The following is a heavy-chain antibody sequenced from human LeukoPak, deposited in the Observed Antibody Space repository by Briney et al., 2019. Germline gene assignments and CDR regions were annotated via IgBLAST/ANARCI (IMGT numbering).Heavy chain of an antibody. CDR1: GGSISYYY. CDR2: LYTSGST. Sequence: SETLSLTCFVTGGSISYYYWSWICQPAGKGLEWIGRLYTSGSTDYNPSLKSRVTMSVDTSKNQFSLKLRSVTAADTAVYYCARGTVTTLFDYWGQGTLVTVSS. V-gene: IGHV4-4*07. J-gene: IGHJ4*02. CDR3: ARGTVTTLFDY. D-gene: IGHD4-17*01.